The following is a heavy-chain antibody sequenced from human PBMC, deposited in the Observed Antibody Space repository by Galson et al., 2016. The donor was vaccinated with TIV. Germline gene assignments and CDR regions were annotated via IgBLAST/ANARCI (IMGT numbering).Heavy chain of an antibody. D-gene: IGHD6-13*01. Sequence: SLRLSCAGSGFTFSRFTMCWVRQAPGKGLQWVSSMSASGGSTYYADSVKGRFTISREISKNTLYLQMNSLRAEDTAMYYCVKGSSWSPPVPKYFDHWGQGALVTVSS. CDR1: GFTFSRFT. CDR2: MSASGGST. J-gene: IGHJ4*02. V-gene: IGHV3-23*01. CDR3: VKGSSWSPPVPKYFDH.